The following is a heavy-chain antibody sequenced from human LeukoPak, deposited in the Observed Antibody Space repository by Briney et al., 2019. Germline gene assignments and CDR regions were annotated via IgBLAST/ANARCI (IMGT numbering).Heavy chain of an antibody. CDR1: GYTFTSYD. V-gene: IGHV1-8*01. D-gene: IGHD1-1*01. CDR3: ATYGQLGRSRYYYYYMDV. J-gene: IGHJ6*03. Sequence: ASVKVSCKASGYTFTSYDINWVRQATGQGLEWMGWMNPNSGNTGYAQKFQGRVTITRNTSISTAYMELSSLRSEDTAVYYCATYGQLGRSRYYYYYMDVWGKGTTVTVSS. CDR2: MNPNSGNT.